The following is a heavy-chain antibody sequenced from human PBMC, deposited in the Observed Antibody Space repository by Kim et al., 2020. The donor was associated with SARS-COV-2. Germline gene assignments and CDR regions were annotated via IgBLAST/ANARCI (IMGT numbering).Heavy chain of an antibody. CDR3: ARDASAAGLYHYGMDV. V-gene: IGHV1-3*01. J-gene: IGHJ6*02. Sequence: FQDRVTIAKDTSATTAYMELSSLRSEDTAVYYCARDASAAGLYHYGMDVWGQGTTVTVSS. D-gene: IGHD6-13*01.